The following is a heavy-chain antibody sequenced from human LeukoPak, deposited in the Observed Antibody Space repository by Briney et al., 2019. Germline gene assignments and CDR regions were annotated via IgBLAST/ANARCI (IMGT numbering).Heavy chain of an antibody. CDR2: ISYDGSNK. CDR1: GFTFSSYG. Sequence: GGSLRLSCAASGFTFSSYGMHWVRQAPGKGLEWVAVISYDGSNKYYADSVKGRFTISRDNSKNTLYLQMNSLRAEDTAVYYCARGSELAVAGTYYFDYWGQGTLVTVSS. CDR3: ARGSELAVAGTYYFDY. V-gene: IGHV3-30*03. D-gene: IGHD6-19*01. J-gene: IGHJ4*02.